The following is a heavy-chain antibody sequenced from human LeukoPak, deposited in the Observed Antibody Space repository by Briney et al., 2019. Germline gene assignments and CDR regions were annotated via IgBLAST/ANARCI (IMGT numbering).Heavy chain of an antibody. J-gene: IGHJ4*02. V-gene: IGHV3-23*01. CDR1: GFTFSNYA. D-gene: IGHD3-10*01. CDR2: LSGTGGST. Sequence: GGSLRLSCAASGFTFSNYAMSWVRQAPGKGLEWVSTLSGTGGSTYYADSVKGRFTISRDNSKNTLYLQMNSLRAEDTAVYYCARADYYGSGNFDYWGQGTLVTVSS. CDR3: ARADYYGSGNFDY.